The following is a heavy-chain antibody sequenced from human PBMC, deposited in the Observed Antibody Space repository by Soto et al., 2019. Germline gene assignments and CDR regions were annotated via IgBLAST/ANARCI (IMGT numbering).Heavy chain of an antibody. CDR2: ISAYNGNT. Sequence: ASVKVSCRASGYTFTSYGISWVRQAPGQGLEWMGWISAYNGNTNYAQKLQGRVTMTTDTSTSTAYMELRSLRSDDTAVYYCARAGPREYSGYDFDYWGQGTLVTVSS. J-gene: IGHJ4*02. CDR1: GYTFTSYG. V-gene: IGHV1-18*01. D-gene: IGHD5-12*01. CDR3: ARAGPREYSGYDFDY.